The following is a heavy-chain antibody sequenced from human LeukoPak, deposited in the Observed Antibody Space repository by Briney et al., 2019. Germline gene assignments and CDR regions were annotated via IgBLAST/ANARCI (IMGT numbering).Heavy chain of an antibody. J-gene: IGHJ4*02. Sequence: SETLSLTCTVSGGSISSGGYYWSWIRQHPGKGLEWIGDIYYSATTYYNPSLKSRLTISVDTSKNQFSLKLSSVTAADTAVYYCARVLASSGSRSYDFWGQGTLVIVSS. CDR3: ARVLASSGSRSYDF. V-gene: IGHV4-31*03. D-gene: IGHD1-26*01. CDR1: GGSISSGGYY. CDR2: IYYSATT.